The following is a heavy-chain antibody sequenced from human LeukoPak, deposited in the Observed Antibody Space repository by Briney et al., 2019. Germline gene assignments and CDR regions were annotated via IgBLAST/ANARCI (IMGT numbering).Heavy chain of an antibody. D-gene: IGHD2-15*01. V-gene: IGHV1-2*02. Sequence: GASVKVSCKASGYTFTVYYMHWVRQAPGQGLEWMGWINPNSGGTNYAQKFQGRVTMTRDTSISTAYMELSRLRSDDTAVYYCARVTQVYCSGGSCYSTGYNWFDPWGQGTLVTVSS. CDR2: INPNSGGT. CDR3: ARVTQVYCSGGSCYSTGYNWFDP. J-gene: IGHJ5*02. CDR1: GYTFTVYY.